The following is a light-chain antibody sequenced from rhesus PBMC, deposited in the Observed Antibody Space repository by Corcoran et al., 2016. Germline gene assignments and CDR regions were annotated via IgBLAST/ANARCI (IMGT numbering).Light chain of an antibody. J-gene: IGKJ2*01. Sequence: EVVMTQSPATSAVSTGERATLSCRTSQNISGSLAWYQHKPGKAPRLLIYGASRRANDIPDRFSGSGSGTDFTLTLSSLEPEDIGVYFCLQLSNWPSTFGHGTKVEIK. CDR2: GAS. V-gene: IGKV3-24*04. CDR3: LQLSNWPST. CDR1: QNISGS.